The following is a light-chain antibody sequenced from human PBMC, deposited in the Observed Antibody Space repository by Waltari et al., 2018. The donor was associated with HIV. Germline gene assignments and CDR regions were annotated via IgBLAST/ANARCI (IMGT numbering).Light chain of an antibody. J-gene: IGLJ3*02. Sequence: QSALTQPASVSGSPGQSITIPCTGPSRDLGGYNYVSWYQQHPGKAPKLMIYDVSKRPSGVSNRFSGSKSGNTASLTISGLQAEDETDYYCCSYAGSRTWVFGGGTKLTVL. V-gene: IGLV2-23*02. CDR2: DVS. CDR3: CSYAGSRTWV. CDR1: SRDLGGYNY.